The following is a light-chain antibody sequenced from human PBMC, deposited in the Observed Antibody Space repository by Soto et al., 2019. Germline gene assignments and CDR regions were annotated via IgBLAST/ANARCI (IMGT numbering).Light chain of an antibody. J-gene: IGKJ1*01. CDR2: GAS. V-gene: IGKV3-20*01. CDR1: ENVRTF. CDR3: LRYSSSQWT. Sequence: EIVMTQSPATMSVSPGERATLSCRASENVRTFVDWYQQKPGQAPRLLIFGASIRATGIPDRFSGSGSGTDFTFTITRLEPEDFAVYFCLRYSSSQWTFGQGTKVDIK.